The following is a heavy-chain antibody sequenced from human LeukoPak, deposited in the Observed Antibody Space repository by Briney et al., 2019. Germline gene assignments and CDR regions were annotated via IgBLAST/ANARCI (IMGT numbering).Heavy chain of an antibody. J-gene: IGHJ6*03. CDR2: INPNSGGT. D-gene: IGHD5-24*01. V-gene: IGHV1-2*02. CDR3: ARDGVGYNPKYYYMDV. Sequence: GASVKVSCKASGYTFTGYYMHWVRQAPGQGLEWMGWINPNSGGTNYAQKFQGRVTMTRDTSISTAYMELSRLRSDDTAVYYCARDGVGYNPKYYYMDVWGKGTTVTVSS. CDR1: GYTFTGYY.